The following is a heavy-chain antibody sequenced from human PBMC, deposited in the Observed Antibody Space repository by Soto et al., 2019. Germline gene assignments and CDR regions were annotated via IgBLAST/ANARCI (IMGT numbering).Heavy chain of an antibody. CDR1: GGSISSYF. CDR2: VYYTGTT. D-gene: IGHD1-1*01. J-gene: IGHJ2*01. CDR3: AKGGTTGTTNSHFWYFDL. V-gene: IGHV4-59*01. Sequence: SETLSLTCTVSGGSISSYFYIWVRQPPGKGLEWIGSVYYTGTTDYNPSLKSRVTISVDTSKTQFSLNLRSVTAADTAIYYCAKGGTTGTTNSHFWYFDLWGRGTLVTVSS.